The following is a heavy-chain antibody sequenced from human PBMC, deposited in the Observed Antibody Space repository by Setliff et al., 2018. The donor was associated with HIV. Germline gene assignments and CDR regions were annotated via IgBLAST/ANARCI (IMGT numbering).Heavy chain of an antibody. CDR3: ARTWGAGVTGYWFEP. V-gene: IGHV1-69*13. CDR1: GGSFSSYG. J-gene: IGHJ5*02. Sequence: ASVKVSCKASGGSFSSYGLSWVRQAPGQGLEWMGGIMPIFGTANYAQKFQGRVTIIADASTNAVNMELSSLRSEDTAVYFCARTWGAGVTGYWFEPWGQGTRVTVSS. CDR2: IMPIFGTA. D-gene: IGHD3-9*01.